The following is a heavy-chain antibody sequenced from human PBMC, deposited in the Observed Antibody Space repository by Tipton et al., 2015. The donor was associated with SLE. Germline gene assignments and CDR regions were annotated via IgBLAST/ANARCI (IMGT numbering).Heavy chain of an antibody. D-gene: IGHD6-6*01. CDR1: GGSISSSNW. J-gene: IGHJ6*03. Sequence: TLSLTCAVSGGSISSSNWWSWVRQPPGNGLEWIGEIYHSGSTNYNPSLKSRVTISVDKSKNQFSLKLSSVTAADTAVYYCARAVPSSIAARHYYYYYYMDVWGKGTTVTVSS. CDR2: IYHSGST. V-gene: IGHV4-4*02. CDR3: ARAVPSSIAARHYYYYYYMDV.